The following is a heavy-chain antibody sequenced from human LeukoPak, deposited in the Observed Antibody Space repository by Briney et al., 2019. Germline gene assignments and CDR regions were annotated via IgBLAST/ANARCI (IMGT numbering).Heavy chain of an antibody. V-gene: IGHV4-34*01. CDR3: ARGLKRGLRFLEWLSSFDY. CDR2: INHSGST. CDR1: GGSFSGYY. D-gene: IGHD3-3*01. Sequence: SETLSLTCAVYGGSFSGYYWSWIRQPPGKGLEWIGEINHSGSTKYKPSLKSRVTISVDTSKNQFSLKLSSVTAAYTAVYYCARGLKRGLRFLEWLSSFDYWGQGTLVTVSS. J-gene: IGHJ4*02.